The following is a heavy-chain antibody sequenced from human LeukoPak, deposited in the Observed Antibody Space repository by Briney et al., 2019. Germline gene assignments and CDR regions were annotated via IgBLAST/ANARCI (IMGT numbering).Heavy chain of an antibody. CDR1: GYTFTSYD. V-gene: IGHV1-8*03. CDR3: AGSSGWYPDTFDI. J-gene: IGHJ3*02. Sequence: ASVKVSCKASGYTFTSYDINWVRQATGQGLEWMGWMNPNSGNTGYAQKFQGRVTITRNTSISTAYMELSSLRSGDTAVYYCAGSSGWYPDTFDIWGQGTMVTVSS. CDR2: MNPNSGNT. D-gene: IGHD6-19*01.